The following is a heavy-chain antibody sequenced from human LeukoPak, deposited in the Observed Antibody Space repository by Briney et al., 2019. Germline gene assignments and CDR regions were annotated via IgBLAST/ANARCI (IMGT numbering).Heavy chain of an antibody. J-gene: IGHJ4*02. CDR3: ARLSQTPDYYSNGGYYYLGY. CDR1: RYTFTSYD. Sequence: ASVKVSCKASRYTFTSYDINWVREAAGQGLEWLGWMNPNTGRTGFAQKFQGRLTVTRDTSISTAYMELSSLRSEDTAVYYCARLSQTPDYYSNGGYYYLGYWGPGTPVTVSS. CDR2: MNPNTGRT. D-gene: IGHD3-22*01. V-gene: IGHV1-8*01.